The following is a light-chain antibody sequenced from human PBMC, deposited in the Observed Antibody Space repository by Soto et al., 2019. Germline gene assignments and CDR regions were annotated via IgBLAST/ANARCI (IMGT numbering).Light chain of an antibody. V-gene: IGLV2-14*01. CDR3: SSYTSSTNIV. J-gene: IGLJ1*01. CDR1: SSDVGGYNY. Sequence: QSVLSHPASVSWSPGHSITISCTGTSSDVGGYNYVSWYQQHPGKAPKLMIYEVSNRPSGVSNRFSGSKSGNTASLTISGLQAEEEADHYCSSYTSSTNIVFGTGTKVTVL. CDR2: EVS.